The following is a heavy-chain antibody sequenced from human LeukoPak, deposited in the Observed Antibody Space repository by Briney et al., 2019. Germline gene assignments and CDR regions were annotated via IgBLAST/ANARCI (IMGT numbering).Heavy chain of an antibody. CDR3: ARSPLLMTTVTTTYYYYGMDV. CDR2: INHSGST. V-gene: IGHV4-34*01. CDR1: GGSFSGYY. Sequence: SETLSLTCAVYGGSFSGYYWSWIRQPPGEGLEWIGEINHSGSTNYNPSLKSRVTISVDTSKNQFSLKLSSVTAADTAVYYCARSPLLMTTVTTTYYYYGMDVWGQGTTVTVSS. J-gene: IGHJ6*02. D-gene: IGHD4-17*01.